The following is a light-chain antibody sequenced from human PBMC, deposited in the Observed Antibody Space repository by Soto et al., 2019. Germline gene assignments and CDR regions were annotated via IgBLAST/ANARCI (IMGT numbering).Light chain of an antibody. CDR3: QQYNNWPQT. J-gene: IGKJ1*01. Sequence: EIVLTQSPCTLSLSPGGRATLSCRASQRLSTTYLARYQQRPGQAPRLLIYGASTRATGIPARFSGSGSGTEFTLTISNLHAEDFTVYYCQQYNNWPQTFGQGTKVDI. V-gene: IGKV3-15*01. CDR1: QRLSTT. CDR2: GAS.